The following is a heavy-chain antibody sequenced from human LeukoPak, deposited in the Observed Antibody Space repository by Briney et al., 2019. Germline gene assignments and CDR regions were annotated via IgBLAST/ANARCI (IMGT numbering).Heavy chain of an antibody. Sequence: GGSPRLSCAASGFAFTSYTINWVRQAPGKGLEWVSSITTSGSIKYADSVKGRFTISRDNAKNTVYLQMSSLRADDTAVYFCARDRDIVAFDFWGQGTLVTVSS. D-gene: IGHD5-12*01. CDR1: GFAFTSYT. V-gene: IGHV3-69-1*01. CDR2: ITTSGSI. J-gene: IGHJ4*02. CDR3: ARDRDIVAFDF.